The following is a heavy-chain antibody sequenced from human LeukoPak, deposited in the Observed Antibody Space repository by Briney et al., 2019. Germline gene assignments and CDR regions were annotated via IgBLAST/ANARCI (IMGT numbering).Heavy chain of an antibody. D-gene: IGHD4-11*01. J-gene: IGHJ5*02. Sequence: GGSLRLSCAASGFIFSSYAMSWVRQAPGKGLEWVSAISGSGGSTYYADSVKGRFTNSRDNSKNTLYLQMNSLRAEDTAVYYCAKLTTVTTGDNWFDPWGQGTLVTVSS. V-gene: IGHV3-23*01. CDR3: AKLTTVTTGDNWFDP. CDR1: GFIFSSYA. CDR2: ISGSGGST.